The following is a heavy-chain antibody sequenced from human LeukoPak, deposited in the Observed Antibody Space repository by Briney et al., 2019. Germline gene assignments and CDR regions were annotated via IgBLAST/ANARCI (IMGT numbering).Heavy chain of an antibody. Sequence: GGSLRLSCAASGFTFSSYAMSWVRQAPGKGLGRVSTISGSGGSTYYADSVKGRFTISRDNSKNTLYLQMNSLRAEDTAVYYCAKGTSDFWTAMDVWGQGTTVTVSS. V-gene: IGHV3-23*01. CDR2: ISGSGGST. CDR3: AKGTSDFWTAMDV. D-gene: IGHD3/OR15-3a*01. CDR1: GFTFSSYA. J-gene: IGHJ6*02.